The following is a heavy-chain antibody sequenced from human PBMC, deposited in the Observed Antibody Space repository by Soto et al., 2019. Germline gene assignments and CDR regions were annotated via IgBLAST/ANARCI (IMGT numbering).Heavy chain of an antibody. J-gene: IGHJ6*02. D-gene: IGHD6-13*01. CDR2: MIPVFGST. CDR3: ARRGESGSWSSDYYFYMDV. CDR1: GGTFSSYA. V-gene: IGHV1-69*01. Sequence: QVQLVQSGAEVKKPGSSVKVSCKASGGTFSSYAISWVRQAPGQGLEWMAGMIPVFGSTHYTKKFQGRVTVTADESTSTAYLEGSSLRSEDTAVYYCARRGESGSWSSDYYFYMDVWGQGTTVIVSS.